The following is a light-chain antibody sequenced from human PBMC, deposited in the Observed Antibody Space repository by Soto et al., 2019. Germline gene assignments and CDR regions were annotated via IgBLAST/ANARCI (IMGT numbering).Light chain of an antibody. Sequence: EIVLTQSPGTLSLSPMGIATPSFMASQSVSSSYLAWYQQKPGQAPRFLIYSASSRATGIPDRFSGSGSGTDFTLTISRLEPEDFAVYYCQQYGRSPTTFGQGTKVDIK. V-gene: IGKV3-20*01. CDR1: QSVSSSY. CDR3: QQYGRSPTT. CDR2: SAS. J-gene: IGKJ1*01.